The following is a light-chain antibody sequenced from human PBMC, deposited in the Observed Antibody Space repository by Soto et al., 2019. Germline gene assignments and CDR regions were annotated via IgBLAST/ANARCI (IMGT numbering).Light chain of an antibody. J-gene: IGLJ3*02. V-gene: IGLV1-44*01. CDR3: VVWDDSLNGVV. CDR1: GSNIGNNP. CDR2: GND. Sequence: QLVLTQPPSASGTPGQRVTISCSGSGSNIGNNPVSWYQHLPGSTPRPLIYGNDLRPSGVPDRFSASKSGTSASLAISGLQSEDDADYCCVVWDDSLNGVVFGGGTQLTVL.